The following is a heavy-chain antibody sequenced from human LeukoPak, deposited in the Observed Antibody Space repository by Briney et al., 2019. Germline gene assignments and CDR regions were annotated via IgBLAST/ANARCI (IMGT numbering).Heavy chain of an antibody. J-gene: IGHJ4*02. D-gene: IGHD5-24*01. Sequence: GASVKVSCKAPGHTFTNYHIHWVRQAPGQGLEWMGILTPRGDITNYAQKFQGRVTMTRDTSTSTIYMELSSPRSEDTAVYYRARGGQRWLQFPYDYWGQGTVVTVSS. CDR3: ARGGQRWLQFPYDY. CDR1: GHTFTNYH. CDR2: LTPRGDIT. V-gene: IGHV1-46*01.